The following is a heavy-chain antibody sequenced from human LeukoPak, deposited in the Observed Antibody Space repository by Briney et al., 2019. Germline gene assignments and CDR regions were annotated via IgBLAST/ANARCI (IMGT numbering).Heavy chain of an antibody. CDR3: AREARYSIDFDY. CDR2: ISSSSSYI. Sequence: GGSLRLSCAASGFTFSSYSMNWVRQAPGKGLEWVSSISSSSSYIYYADSVKGRFTISRDNAKNSLYLQMNSLRAEDTAVYYCAREARYSIDFDYWGQATLVTVSS. CDR1: GFTFSSYS. D-gene: IGHD6-13*01. J-gene: IGHJ4*02. V-gene: IGHV3-21*01.